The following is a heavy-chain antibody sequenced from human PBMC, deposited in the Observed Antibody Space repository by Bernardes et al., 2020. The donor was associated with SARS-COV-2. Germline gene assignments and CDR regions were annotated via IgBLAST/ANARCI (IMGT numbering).Heavy chain of an antibody. CDR3: AKVQDYSDGLDS. CDR2: ISGSGGGT. J-gene: IGHJ5*01. V-gene: IGHV3-23*01. Sequence: GGSLRLSCVASGFTFNNYAMTWVRQAPGKGLEWVSVISGSGGGTYYADSVKGRFTISRDNSKNTVYLQMNSLRAEDTAVYYCAKVQDYSDGLDSWGQGTLITVSS. CDR1: GFTFNNYA. D-gene: IGHD4-4*01.